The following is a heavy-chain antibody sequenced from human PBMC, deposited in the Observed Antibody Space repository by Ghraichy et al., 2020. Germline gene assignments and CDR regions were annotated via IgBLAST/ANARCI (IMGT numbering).Heavy chain of an antibody. V-gene: IGHV4-34*01. CDR3: ARGGGAGRRGLWFGELLTPNWFDP. D-gene: IGHD3-10*01. J-gene: IGHJ5*02. CDR2: INHSGST. CDR1: GGSFSGYY. Sequence: SETLSLTCAVYGGSFSGYYWSWIRQPPGKGLEWIGEINHSGSTNYNPSLKSRVTISVDTSKNPFSLKLSSVTAADTAVYYCARGGGAGRRGLWFGELLTPNWFDPWGQGTLVTVSS.